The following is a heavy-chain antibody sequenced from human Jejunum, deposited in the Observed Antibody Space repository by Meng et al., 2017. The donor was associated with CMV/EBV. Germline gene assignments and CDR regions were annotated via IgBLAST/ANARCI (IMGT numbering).Heavy chain of an antibody. CDR3: ASGNDFNI. V-gene: IGHV3-7*01. J-gene: IGHJ3*02. D-gene: IGHD1-1*01. CDR2: IKPDGSEI. CDR1: GFTVSIHW. Sequence: SGADSGFTVSIHWMSWVRQPPGKGPEWVASIKPDGSEIQYVGSLRGRFTVSRDNARKSLYLQMNSLTAEDTAVYYCASGNDFNIWGQGILVTVSS.